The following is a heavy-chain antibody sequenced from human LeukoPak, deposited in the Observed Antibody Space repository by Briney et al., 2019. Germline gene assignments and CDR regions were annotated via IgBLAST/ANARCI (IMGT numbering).Heavy chain of an antibody. D-gene: IGHD1-20*01. CDR1: GFTFSNYA. CDR3: ARVRYNWNAANAFDI. J-gene: IGHJ3*02. Sequence: PGGSLRLSCAASGFTFSNYAMSWVRQAPGKGLEWVAVIWYDGSNKYYADSVKGRFTISRDNSKNTLYLQMNSLRAEDTAVYYCARVRYNWNAANAFDIWGQGTMVTVSS. V-gene: IGHV3-33*08. CDR2: IWYDGSNK.